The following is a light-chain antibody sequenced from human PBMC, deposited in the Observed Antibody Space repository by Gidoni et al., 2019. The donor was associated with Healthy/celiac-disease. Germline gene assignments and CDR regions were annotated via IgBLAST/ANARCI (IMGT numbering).Light chain of an antibody. CDR2: EVS. CDR3: CSYAGSSTYVV. CDR1: SSDVGSYNL. V-gene: IGLV2-23*02. J-gene: IGLJ2*01. Sequence: QSALTQPAPVSGSPGPSITISCTGTSSDVGSYNLVSWYQQPPGKAPKLMIYEVSKRPSGVSNRFSGSKSGNTASLTISGLQAEDEADYYCCSYAGSSTYVVFGGGTKLTVL.